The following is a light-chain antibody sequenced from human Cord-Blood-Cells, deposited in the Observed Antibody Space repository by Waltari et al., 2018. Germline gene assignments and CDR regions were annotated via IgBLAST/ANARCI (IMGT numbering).Light chain of an antibody. J-gene: IGKJ3*01. CDR2: KVS. V-gene: IGKV2-30*01. CDR3: MQGTHWPLFT. Sequence: DVVMTKSPLSLPVTLGQPDSISCRPIPTLVYSDGNTYLNWFQQRPGQSPRRLIYKVSNRDSGVPDRFSGSGSGTDFTLKISRVEAEDVGVYYCMQGTHWPLFTFGPGTKVDIK. CDR1: PTLVYSDGNTY.